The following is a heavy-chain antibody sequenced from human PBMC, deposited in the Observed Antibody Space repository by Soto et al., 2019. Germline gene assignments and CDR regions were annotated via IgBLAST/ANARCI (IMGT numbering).Heavy chain of an antibody. CDR1: GGSISRYY. J-gene: IGHJ6*02. D-gene: IGHD6-19*01. V-gene: IGHV4-59*01. Sequence: PSETLSLTCTVSGGSISRYYWSWIRQPPGKGLEWIGYMYNTGSTIYNPSLKSRVTISVDTSKNQFSLKLSSVTAADTAVYYCARGIEGWYQGRYYYGMDVWGQGTTVTVSS. CDR3: ARGIEGWYQGRYYYGMDV. CDR2: MYNTGST.